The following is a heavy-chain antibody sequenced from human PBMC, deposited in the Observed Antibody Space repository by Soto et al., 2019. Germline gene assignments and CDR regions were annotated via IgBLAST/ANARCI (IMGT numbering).Heavy chain of an antibody. CDR1: GGSISSGGYY. Sequence: QVQLQESGPGLVKPSQTLSLTCTVSGGSISSGGYYWSWIRQPPGKGLEWIGYIYYSGSTYYNPSLKSRVTISVDTSKNQFSLKLSSVTAADTAVYYCARGYYDFWSGYFLWYFDLWGRGTLVTVSS. CDR2: IYYSGST. J-gene: IGHJ2*01. CDR3: ARGYYDFWSGYFLWYFDL. D-gene: IGHD3-3*01. V-gene: IGHV4-31*03.